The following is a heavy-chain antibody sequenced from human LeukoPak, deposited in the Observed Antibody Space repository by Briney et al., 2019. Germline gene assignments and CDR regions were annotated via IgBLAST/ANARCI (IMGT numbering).Heavy chain of an antibody. J-gene: IGHJ4*02. CDR1: GFTFDDYA. CDR2: ISWNSETI. V-gene: IGHV3-9*01. D-gene: IGHD2/OR15-2a*01. Sequence: GGSLRLSCAASGFTFDDYAMYWVRQAPGKGLEWVSGISWNSETIYYADSVKGRFTISRDNTKNSLYLQMNSLRAEDTAAYYCATDQNIVGDWGQGTLVTVSS. CDR3: ATDQNIVGD.